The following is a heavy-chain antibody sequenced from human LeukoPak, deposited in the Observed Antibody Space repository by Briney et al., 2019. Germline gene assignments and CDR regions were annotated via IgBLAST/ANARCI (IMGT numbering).Heavy chain of an antibody. J-gene: IGHJ4*02. CDR2: IIGSGDRT. CDR1: GFTFSIHG. V-gene: IGHV3-23*01. Sequence: GGSLRLSCAASGFTFSIHGMNWVRQGPGKGLERVSGIIGSGDRTYYADSVKGRFTISRDNSKNTVYLQMNSLRAEDTAVYYCARDLSLIALTDWGQGTLVTVSS. CDR3: ARDLSLIALTD. D-gene: IGHD3-22*01.